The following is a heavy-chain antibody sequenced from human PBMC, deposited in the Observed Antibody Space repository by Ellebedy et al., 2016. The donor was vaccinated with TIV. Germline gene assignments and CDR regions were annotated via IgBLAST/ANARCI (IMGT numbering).Heavy chain of an antibody. CDR3: ARGVDSGWYRHYYGMDV. J-gene: IGHJ6*02. D-gene: IGHD6-19*01. CDR2: NSSSNSDI. CDR1: GCTFNTYS. V-gene: IGHV3-21*01. Sequence: PGGSLRLSCAASGCTFNTYSMNWVRQDPGKGLERVSSNSSSNSDINYADSVKGRLTISRDNANSSLFLEMNSLRAEYTAVYYCARGVDSGWYRHYYGMDVWGQGTTVTVSS.